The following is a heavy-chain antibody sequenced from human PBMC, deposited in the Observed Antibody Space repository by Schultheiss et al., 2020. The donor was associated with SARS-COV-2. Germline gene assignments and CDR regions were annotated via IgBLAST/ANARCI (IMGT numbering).Heavy chain of an antibody. J-gene: IGHJ2*01. V-gene: IGHV4-34*01. Sequence: SETPSLTCTVSGGSISSYYWSWIRQPPGKGLEWIGEINHSGSTNYNPSLKSRVTISVDTSKNQFSLKLSSVTAADTAVYYCARENWYFDLWGRGTLVTVSS. CDR3: ARENWYFDL. CDR2: INHSGST. CDR1: GGSISSYY.